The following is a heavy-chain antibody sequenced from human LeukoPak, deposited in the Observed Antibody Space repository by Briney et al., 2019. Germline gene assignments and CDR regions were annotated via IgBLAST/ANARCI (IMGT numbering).Heavy chain of an antibody. V-gene: IGHV4-30-4*01. J-gene: IGHJ4*02. CDR1: GGSISSGDYY. CDR2: IYYSGST. Sequence: SETLSLTCTVSGGSISSGDYYWSWIRQPPGKGLEWIGYIYYSGSTYYDPSLKSRVTISVDTSKNQFSLKLSSVTAADTAVYYCAREGTYDFWSGYSTPGSFDYWGQGTLVTVSS. D-gene: IGHD3-3*01. CDR3: AREGTYDFWSGYSTPGSFDY.